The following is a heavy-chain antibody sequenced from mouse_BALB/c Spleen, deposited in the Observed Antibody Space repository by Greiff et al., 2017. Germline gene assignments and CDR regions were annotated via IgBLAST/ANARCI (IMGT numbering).Heavy chain of an antibody. CDR1: GFSLTSYG. V-gene: IGHV2-2*02. CDR2: IWSGGST. J-gene: IGHJ2*01. CDR3: ARANCDY. Sequence: QVQLQQSGPGLVQPSQRLSITCTASGFSLTSYGVHWVRQSPGKGLEWLGVIWSGGSTDYYAAFISRLSISKNNSKSQVFLKMNSLQANDTAIYYCARANCDYWGQGTTLTVSS.